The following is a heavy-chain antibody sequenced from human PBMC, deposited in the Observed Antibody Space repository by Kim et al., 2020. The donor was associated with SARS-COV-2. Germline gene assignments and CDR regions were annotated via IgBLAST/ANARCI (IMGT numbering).Heavy chain of an antibody. CDR3: ARSIGYDSYYYYGMDV. D-gene: IGHD5-12*01. V-gene: IGHV1-69*13. CDR1: GGTFSSYA. Sequence: SVKVSCKASGGTFSSYAISWVRQAPGQGLEWMGGIIPIFGTGKYRKKFQGRVTITADESTSTAYMEQSSLRSEDTAVYYCARSIGYDSYYYYGMDVWGQGTTVTVSS. J-gene: IGHJ6*02. CDR2: IIPIFGTG.